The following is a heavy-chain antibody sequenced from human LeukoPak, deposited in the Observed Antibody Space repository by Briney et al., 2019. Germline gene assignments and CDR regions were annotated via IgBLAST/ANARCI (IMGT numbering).Heavy chain of an antibody. CDR1: GFTFSSYA. J-gene: IGHJ3*02. Sequence: GGSLRLSCAASGFTFSSYAMSWVRRAPGKGLEWVSAISGSGGSTYYADSVKGRFTISRDNSKNTLYLQMNSLRAEDTAVYYCAKSRADSSGYYRHAFDIWGQGTMVTVSS. CDR3: AKSRADSSGYYRHAFDI. CDR2: ISGSGGST. D-gene: IGHD3-22*01. V-gene: IGHV3-23*01.